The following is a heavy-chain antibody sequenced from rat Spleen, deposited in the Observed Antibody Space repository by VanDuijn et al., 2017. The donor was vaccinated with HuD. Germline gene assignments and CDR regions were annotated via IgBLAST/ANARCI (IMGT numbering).Heavy chain of an antibody. D-gene: IGHD5-1*01. Sequence: EVQLVESGGGLVQPGRSLKLSCAASGFTFSDYYMAWVRQAPTKGLEWVATISTGGCNTYFRDSVKGRFTLSRDNTKSNLYLQMDSRRSEDTATYYCARHGLGEDYWGQGVMVTVSS. V-gene: IGHV5-25*01. CDR1: GFTFSDYY. CDR3: ARHGLGEDY. J-gene: IGHJ2*01. CDR2: ISTGGCNT.